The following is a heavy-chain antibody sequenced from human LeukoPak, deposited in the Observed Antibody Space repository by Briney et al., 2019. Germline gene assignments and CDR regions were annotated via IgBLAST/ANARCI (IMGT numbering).Heavy chain of an antibody. D-gene: IGHD3-22*01. Sequence: VASVKVSCKASGFTFTSSAVQWVRQARGQRLEWIRWIFVGSGNTNYAQKFQEIVTITRDMSTSTAYMELSSLRSEDTAVYYCAASPDYYDSSGYSYYFDYWGQGTLVTVSS. CDR1: GFTFTSSA. J-gene: IGHJ4*02. V-gene: IGHV1-58*01. CDR3: AASPDYYDSSGYSYYFDY. CDR2: IFVGSGNT.